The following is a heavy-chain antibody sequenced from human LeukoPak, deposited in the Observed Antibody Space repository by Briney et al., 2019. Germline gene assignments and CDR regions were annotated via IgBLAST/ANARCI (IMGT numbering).Heavy chain of an antibody. J-gene: IGHJ4*02. CDR3: AHSPYDYVWGSYRYFDY. Sequence: SGPTLVNPTQTLTLTCTFSGFSLSTSGVGVGWIRQPPGKALEWLALIYWNDDKRYSPSLKSRLTITKDTSKNQVVLTMTNMDPVDTAIYHCAHSPYDYVWGSYRYFDYWGQGTLVTVSS. CDR2: IYWNDDK. D-gene: IGHD3-16*02. CDR1: GFSLSTSGVG. V-gene: IGHV2-5*01.